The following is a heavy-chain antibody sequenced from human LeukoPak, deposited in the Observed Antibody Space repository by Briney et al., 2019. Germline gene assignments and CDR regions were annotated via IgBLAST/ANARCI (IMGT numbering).Heavy chain of an antibody. Sequence: GGSLRLSCAASGFTFDDYAMHWVRQAPGKGLEWVSVIYSGGSTYYADSVKGRFTISRDHSKNTLFLQMNSLRAEDTAVYYCARDMVTWGQGTLVTVSS. CDR3: ARDMVT. D-gene: IGHD3-10*01. V-gene: IGHV3-53*01. J-gene: IGHJ5*02. CDR1: GFTFDDYA. CDR2: IYSGGST.